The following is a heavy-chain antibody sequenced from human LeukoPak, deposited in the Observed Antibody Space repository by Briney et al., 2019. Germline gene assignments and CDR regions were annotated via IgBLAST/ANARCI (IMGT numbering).Heavy chain of an antibody. CDR1: GGSISSYY. V-gene: IGHV4-59*01. J-gene: IGHJ4*02. CDR3: ARGVYIAAAQYAY. CDR2: IYYSGTT. Sequence: SETLSPTCTVSGGSISSYYWSWIRQPPGKGLEWIGYIYYSGTTNYNPSLKSRVTISVDTSKNQFSLKLSSVTAADTAVYYCARGVYIAAAQYAYWGQGTLVTVSS. D-gene: IGHD6-13*01.